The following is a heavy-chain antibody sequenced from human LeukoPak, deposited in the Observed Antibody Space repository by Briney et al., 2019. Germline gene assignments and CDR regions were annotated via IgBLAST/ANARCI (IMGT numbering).Heavy chain of an antibody. CDR2: FDPEDGET. V-gene: IGHV1-24*01. J-gene: IGHJ6*02. Sequence: ASVNVSCKVSGYTLTELSMHWVRQAPGKGLEWMGGFDPEDGETIYAQKFQGRVTMTEDTSTDTAYMELSSLRSEDTAVYYCATEVGYCSGGSCYPVRYGMDVWGQGTTVTVSS. CDR1: GYTLTELS. D-gene: IGHD2-15*01. CDR3: ATEVGYCSGGSCYPVRYGMDV.